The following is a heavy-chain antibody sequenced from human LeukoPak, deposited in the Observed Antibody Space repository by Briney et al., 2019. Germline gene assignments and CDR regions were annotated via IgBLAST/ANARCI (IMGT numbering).Heavy chain of an antibody. D-gene: IGHD2-2*01. V-gene: IGHV1-69*04. CDR3: ARANFLYCSSTSCLFDY. CDR1: GGTFSSYA. Sequence: SVKVSCKASGGTFSSYAISWVRQAPGQGLEWMGRIIPIFGIANYAQKFQGRVTITADKSTSTAYMELSSLRSDDTAVYYCARANFLYCSSTSCLFDYWGQGTLVTVSS. CDR2: IIPIFGIA. J-gene: IGHJ4*02.